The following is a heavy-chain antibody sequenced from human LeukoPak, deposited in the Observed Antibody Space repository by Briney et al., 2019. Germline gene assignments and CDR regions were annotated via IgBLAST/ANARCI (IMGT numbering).Heavy chain of an antibody. V-gene: IGHV4-31*03. J-gene: IGHJ4*02. CDR2: IYYSGST. Sequence: SETLSLTCTVSGGSISSGGYYWSWIRQHPGKGLEWIGYIYYSGSTYYSPSLKSRVTISVDTSKNQFSLKLSSVTAADTAVYYCARGPAAMEYYDFWSGYEYYFDYWGQGTLVTVSS. D-gene: IGHD3-3*01. CDR3: ARGPAAMEYYDFWSGYEYYFDY. CDR1: GGSISSGGYY.